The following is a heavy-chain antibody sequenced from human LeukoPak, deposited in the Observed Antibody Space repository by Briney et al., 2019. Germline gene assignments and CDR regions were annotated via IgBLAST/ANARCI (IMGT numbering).Heavy chain of an antibody. D-gene: IGHD5-18*01. Sequence: SETLSLTCAVPGYSISSGYYWGWIRQPPGKGLEWIGSIYHSGSTYYNPSLKSRVTISVDTSKNQFSLKLSSVTAADTAVYYCARVGVQRTFDYWGQGTLVTVSS. CDR3: ARVGVQRTFDY. CDR1: GYSISSGYY. V-gene: IGHV4-38-2*01. J-gene: IGHJ4*02. CDR2: IYHSGST.